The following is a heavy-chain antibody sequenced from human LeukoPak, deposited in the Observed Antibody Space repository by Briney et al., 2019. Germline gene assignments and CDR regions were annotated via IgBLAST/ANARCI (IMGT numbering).Heavy chain of an antibody. V-gene: IGHV4-31*03. CDR3: ARDLGPPANWFDP. CDR2: IYYSGST. Sequence: PSQTLSLTCTVSGGSISSGGYYWCWNRQHPGKGLEWIGYIYYSGSTYYNPSLKSRVTISVDTSKNQFSLKLSSVTAADTAVYYCARDLGPPANWFDPWGQGTLVTVSS. CDR1: GGSISSGGYY. D-gene: IGHD2-15*01. J-gene: IGHJ5*02.